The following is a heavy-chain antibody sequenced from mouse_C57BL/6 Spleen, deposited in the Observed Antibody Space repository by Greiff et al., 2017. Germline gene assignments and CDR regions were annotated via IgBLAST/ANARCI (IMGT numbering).Heavy chain of an antibody. J-gene: IGHJ1*03. CDR3: ARQSYGNLWYFDV. CDR1: GFTFSDYY. V-gene: IGHV5-12*01. CDR2: ISNGGGST. Sequence: EVKLQESGGGLVQPGGSLKLSCAASGFTFSDYYMYWVRQTPEKRLEWVAYISNGGGSTYYPDTVKGRFTISSDNAKNTLYLQMSRLKSEDTAMYYCARQSYGNLWYFDVWGTGTTVTVSS. D-gene: IGHD2-1*01.